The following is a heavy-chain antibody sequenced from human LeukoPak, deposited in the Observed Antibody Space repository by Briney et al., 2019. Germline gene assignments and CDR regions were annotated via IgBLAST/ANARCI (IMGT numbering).Heavy chain of an antibody. CDR2: IKQDGSEK. D-gene: IGHD3-22*01. J-gene: IGHJ5*02. V-gene: IGHV3-7*01. CDR3: ARDRGLYYYDSSGPQNWFDP. CDR1: GFTFSSYE. Sequence: GGSLRLSCAASGFTFSSYEMNWVRQAPGKGLEWVANIKQDGSEKYYVDSVKGRFTISRDNAKNSLYLQMNSLRAEDTAVYYCARDRGLYYYDSSGPQNWFDPWGQGTLVTVSS.